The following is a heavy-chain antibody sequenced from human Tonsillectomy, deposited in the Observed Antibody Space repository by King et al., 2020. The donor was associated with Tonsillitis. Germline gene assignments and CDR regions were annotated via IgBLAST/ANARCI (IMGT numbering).Heavy chain of an antibody. D-gene: IGHD6-19*01. CDR2: IRSKGYSYAT. Sequence: EVQLVESGGGLVQPGGSLKLSCAASGFIFSGSTMHWVRQSPGKGLEWVGRIRSKGYSYATVYAASVKGRFAISRADSKNTSYLQMNSLKTEDTAVYYCSRLPGGVAGTRDYASDIWGQGTVVTVSS. CDR1: GFIFSGST. J-gene: IGHJ3*02. V-gene: IGHV3-73*02. CDR3: SRLPGGVAGTRDYASDI.